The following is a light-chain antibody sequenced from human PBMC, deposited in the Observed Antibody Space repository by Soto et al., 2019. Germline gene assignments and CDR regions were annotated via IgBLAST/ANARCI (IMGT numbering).Light chain of an antibody. V-gene: IGKV3-11*01. J-gene: IGKJ4*01. CDR1: QSVSSY. CDR3: QQRSNSPPLT. Sequence: EIVLTQSPATLSLSPGERATLSCRASQSVSSYLAWYQQKPGQAPRLLIYDASNRATGIPARFSGSGSGTDFPLTISSLEPEDFAVYYCQQRSNSPPLTFGGGTKVEIK. CDR2: DAS.